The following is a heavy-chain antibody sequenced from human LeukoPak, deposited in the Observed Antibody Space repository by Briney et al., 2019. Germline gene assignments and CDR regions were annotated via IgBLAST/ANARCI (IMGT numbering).Heavy chain of an antibody. V-gene: IGHV4-38-2*01. CDR2: IYHSGST. J-gene: IGHJ4*02. Sequence: SETLSLTCSVSGVSANTYYWSWIRQPPGKGLEWIVSIYHSGSTYYNPSLKSRVTISVDTPKNQFSLKLSSVTAADTAVYYCASLKQVAGTWTLFFDYWGQGTLVTVSS. CDR1: GVSANTYY. CDR3: ASLKQVAGTWTLFFDY. D-gene: IGHD6-19*01.